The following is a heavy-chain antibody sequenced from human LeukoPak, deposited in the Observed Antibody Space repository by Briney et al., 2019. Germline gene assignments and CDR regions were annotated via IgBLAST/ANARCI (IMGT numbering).Heavy chain of an antibody. Sequence: PGGSLRLSCAASGFTSSNYAMSWVRQAPGMGLDWVSTISGSGGSTYDADSVKGRFTISRDNSKNTLYLQMNSLRAEDTALYYCAKEYSRHDAFDIWGQGTMVTVSS. CDR2: ISGSGGST. D-gene: IGHD2-15*01. V-gene: IGHV3-23*01. CDR1: GFTSSNYA. CDR3: AKEYSRHDAFDI. J-gene: IGHJ3*02.